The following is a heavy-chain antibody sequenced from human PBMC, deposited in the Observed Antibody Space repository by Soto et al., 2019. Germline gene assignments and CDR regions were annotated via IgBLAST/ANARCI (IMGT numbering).Heavy chain of an antibody. CDR1: GGSISSSNW. CDR3: AREGVGGYCSSTSCSNWFDP. D-gene: IGHD2-2*01. CDR2: IYHSGST. V-gene: IGHV4-4*02. Sequence: SETLSLTCAVSGGSISSSNWWSWVRQPPGKGLEWIGEIYHSGSTNYNPSLKSRVTISVDKSKNQFSLKLSSVTAADTAVYYCAREGVGGYCSSTSCSNWFDPWGQGTLVTV. J-gene: IGHJ5*02.